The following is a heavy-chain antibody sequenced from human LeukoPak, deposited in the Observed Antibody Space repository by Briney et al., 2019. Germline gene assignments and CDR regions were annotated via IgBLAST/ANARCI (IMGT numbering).Heavy chain of an antibody. CDR2: INHSGST. J-gene: IGHJ4*02. CDR3: ARGDIAVAGNGFDY. V-gene: IGHV4-34*01. D-gene: IGHD6-19*01. Sequence: SETLSLTCAVYGGSFSGYYWSWIRQPPGKGLEWIGEINHSGSTNYNPSLKSRVTISVDTSKNQFSLKLSSVTAADTAVYYCARGDIAVAGNGFDYWGQGTLVTVSS. CDR1: GGSFSGYY.